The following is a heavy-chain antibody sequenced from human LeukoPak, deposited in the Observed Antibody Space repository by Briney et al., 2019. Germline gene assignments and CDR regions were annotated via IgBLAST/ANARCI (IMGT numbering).Heavy chain of an antibody. CDR3: AKDALKTSGIGAWGLRWFPFDY. CDR1: GFTFDDYT. V-gene: IGHV3-43*01. D-gene: IGHD6-13*01. Sequence: GGSLRLSCAASGFTFDDYTMHWVRQAPGKGLEWVSLISWDGGSTYYADSVKGRFTISRDNSKNTLYLQMNSLRAEDTAVYYCAKDALKTSGIGAWGLRWFPFDYWGQGTLVTVSS. J-gene: IGHJ4*02. CDR2: ISWDGGST.